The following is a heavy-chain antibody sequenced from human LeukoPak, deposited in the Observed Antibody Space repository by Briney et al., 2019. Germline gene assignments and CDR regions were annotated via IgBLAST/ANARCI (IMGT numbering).Heavy chain of an antibody. D-gene: IGHD6-19*01. Sequence: GGSLRLSCAASGFTFSSYAMSWVRQAPGKGLEWVSAISGSGGSTYYADSVKGRFTTSRDNSKNTLYLQMNSLRAEDTAVYYCAKGGSYSSGWFLGEYFDYWGQGTLVTVSS. CDR1: GFTFSSYA. CDR2: ISGSGGST. CDR3: AKGGSYSSGWFLGEYFDY. J-gene: IGHJ4*02. V-gene: IGHV3-23*01.